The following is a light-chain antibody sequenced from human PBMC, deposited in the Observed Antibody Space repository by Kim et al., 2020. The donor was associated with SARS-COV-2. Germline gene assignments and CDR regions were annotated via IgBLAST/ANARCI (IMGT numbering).Light chain of an antibody. CDR1: RSDVGGYNY. Sequence: QSITISCTGTRSDVGGYNYVSWYHPHPGKAPKLMIYEVSKRPSGVPDRFSGSKSGNTASLTVSGLQAEDEADYYCSSYAGSNNSFVFGTGTKVTVL. CDR3: SSYAGSNNSFV. CDR2: EVS. V-gene: IGLV2-8*01. J-gene: IGLJ1*01.